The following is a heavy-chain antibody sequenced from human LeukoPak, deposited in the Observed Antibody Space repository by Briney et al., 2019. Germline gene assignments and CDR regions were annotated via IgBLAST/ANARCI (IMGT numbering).Heavy chain of an antibody. CDR2: IYIGGST. D-gene: IGHD4-17*01. CDR1: GFTFSGYE. Sequence: GGSLRLSCAASGFTFSGYEMNWVRQAPGKGLEWVSLIYIGGSTYYADSVKGRFTISRDNSKNTLYLQMNSLRAEDTAVYYCARVTDGDYPDYWGQGTLVTVSS. V-gene: IGHV3-66*01. CDR3: ARVTDGDYPDY. J-gene: IGHJ4*02.